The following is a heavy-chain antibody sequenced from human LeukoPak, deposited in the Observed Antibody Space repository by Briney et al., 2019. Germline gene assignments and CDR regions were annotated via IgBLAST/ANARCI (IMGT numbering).Heavy chain of an antibody. D-gene: IGHD6-13*01. CDR3: ARLGAFSSRGDFDY. Sequence: SETLSLTCTVSGGSTSSYYWSWIRQPPGKGLEWIGYIYYSGSTNYNPSLKSRVTISVDTSKNQFSLKLSSVTAADTAVYYCARLGAFSSRGDFDYWGQGTLVTVSS. CDR2: IYYSGST. V-gene: IGHV4-59*08. CDR1: GGSTSSYY. J-gene: IGHJ4*02.